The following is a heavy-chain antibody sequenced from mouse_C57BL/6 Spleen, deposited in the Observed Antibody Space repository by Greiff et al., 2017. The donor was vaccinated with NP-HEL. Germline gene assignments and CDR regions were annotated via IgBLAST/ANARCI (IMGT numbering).Heavy chain of an antibody. V-gene: IGHV5-4*01. CDR1: GFTFSSYA. D-gene: IGHD1-1*01. CDR3: AREDGSSYGY. CDR2: ISDGGSYT. J-gene: IGHJ2*01. Sequence: EVHLVESGGGLVKPGGSLKLSCAASGFTFSSYAMSWVRQTPEKRLEWVATISDGGSYTYYPDNVKGRFTISRDNAKNNLYLQMSHLKSEDTAMYDCAREDGSSYGYWGQGTTLTVSS.